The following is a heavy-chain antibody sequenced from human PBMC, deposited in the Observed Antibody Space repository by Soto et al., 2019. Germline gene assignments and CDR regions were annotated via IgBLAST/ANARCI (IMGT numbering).Heavy chain of an antibody. D-gene: IGHD6-13*01. V-gene: IGHV4-39*07. CDR2: IYYSGST. CDR1: GGSISSSNYY. Sequence: PSETLSLTCTVSGGSISSSNYYWGWIRQPPGKGLEWIGSIYYSGSTYNNPSLKSRVTISVDTSKNQFSLKLSSVTAADTAVYYCARDSSSWYFYWGQGTLVTVS. CDR3: ARDSSSWYFY. J-gene: IGHJ4*02.